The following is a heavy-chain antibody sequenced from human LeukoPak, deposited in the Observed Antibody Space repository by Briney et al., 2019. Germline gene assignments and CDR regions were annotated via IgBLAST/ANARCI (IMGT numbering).Heavy chain of an antibody. J-gene: IGHJ5*02. D-gene: IGHD3-10*01. CDR1: GGSTTTGPHF. Sequence: PSETLSLTCSVSGGSTTTGPHFWGWLRQPPGEALEWIGSVYESGTTYYSPSLKSRVTLSIDESKSQLSLRLTFVTAADTAMYFCARSAFFYGSGRGWFDTWGPGTLVSVSS. CDR3: ARSAFFYGSGRGWFDT. CDR2: VYESGTT. V-gene: IGHV4-39*01.